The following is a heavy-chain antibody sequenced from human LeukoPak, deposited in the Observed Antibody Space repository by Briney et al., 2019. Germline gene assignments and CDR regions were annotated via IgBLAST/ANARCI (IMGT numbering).Heavy chain of an antibody. V-gene: IGHV1-2*04. D-gene: IGHD3-22*01. CDR3: ARGGYDLDY. J-gene: IGHJ4*02. CDR2: INPFSGGT. Sequence: ASVKVSCKASGYTFTSYAMHWVRQAPAQRLEWMGWINPFSGGTKYAQKFQGWVTMTRDTSISTAYMELSRLTSDDTAVYYCARGGYDLDYWGQGTLVTVSS. CDR1: GYTFTSYA.